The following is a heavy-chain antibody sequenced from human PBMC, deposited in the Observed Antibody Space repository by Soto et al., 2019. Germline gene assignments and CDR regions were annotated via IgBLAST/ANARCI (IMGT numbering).Heavy chain of an antibody. V-gene: IGHV2-5*02. CDR2: TYWDDDK. CDR3: AHSLGYTRFDY. Sequence: QITLKESGPTLVKSTQTLTLTCTFSGFSLSTSGVSVGWIRQPPGKALEWLALTYWDDDKRYSPSLKSRLTITKDTSKYLVVLTIPNMVPVDTATFDCAHSLGYTRFDYWGQGTLVTVSS. CDR1: GFSLSTSGVS. D-gene: IGHD6-13*01. J-gene: IGHJ4*02.